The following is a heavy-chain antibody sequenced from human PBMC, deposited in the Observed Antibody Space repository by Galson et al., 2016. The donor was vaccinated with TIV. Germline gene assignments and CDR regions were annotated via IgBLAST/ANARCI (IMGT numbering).Heavy chain of an antibody. D-gene: IGHD2-2*02. CDR1: RFTFSQPW. J-gene: IGHJ4*02. V-gene: IGHV3-7*01. CDR3: SRSLLYYDPYYLDY. CDR2: INLDGSKK. Sequence: SLRLSCAASRFTFSQPWMSWVRQAPGKGLEWVANINLDGSKKYYVDSVRGRFTISRDNPKNSLYLQLNSLSAEDTAVYYCSRSLLYYDPYYLDYWGQGTLVSVSS.